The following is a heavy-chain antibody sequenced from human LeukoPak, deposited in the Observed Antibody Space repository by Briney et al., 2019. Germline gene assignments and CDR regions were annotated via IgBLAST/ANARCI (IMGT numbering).Heavy chain of an antibody. CDR1: GFTFSNYA. CDR3: AKELTSGWFY. J-gene: IGHJ4*02. Sequence: GGSLRLSCAASGFTFSNYAMTWVRLAPGKGLEWVSAISDSGGSTFYADSVKGRFTISRDNSKNTLYLQMNSLRAEDTAVYYCAKELTSGWFYWGQGTLVTVSS. D-gene: IGHD6-19*01. V-gene: IGHV3-23*01. CDR2: ISDSGGST.